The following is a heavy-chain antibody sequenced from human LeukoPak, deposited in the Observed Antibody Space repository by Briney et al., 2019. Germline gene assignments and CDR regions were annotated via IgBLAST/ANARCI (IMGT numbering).Heavy chain of an antibody. CDR2: ISGSGGST. CDR3: AKDSGSYYILRYYYMDV. D-gene: IGHD1-26*01. J-gene: IGHJ6*03. CDR1: GFTFSSYG. V-gene: IGHV3-23*01. Sequence: GGSLRLSCAASGFTFSSYGMSWVRQAPGKGLEWVSAISGSGGSTYYADSVKGRFTISRDNSKNTLYLQMNSPRAEDTAVYYCAKDSGSYYILRYYYMDVWGKGTTVTISS.